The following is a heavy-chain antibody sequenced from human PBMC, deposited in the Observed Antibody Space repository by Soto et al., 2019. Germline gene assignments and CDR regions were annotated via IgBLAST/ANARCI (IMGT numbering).Heavy chain of an antibody. Sequence: GGSLRLSFAASGFTFSGSAIHWVRQASGKGLEWVARIRTKSNGYATTYAASVKGRFTISRDDSKNMAYLQMNGLKTEDTAMYYCSRVEYVTSSPIGWGQGTLVTVSS. CDR2: IRTKSNGYAT. CDR3: SRVEYVTSSPIG. CDR1: GFTFSGSA. J-gene: IGHJ4*02. V-gene: IGHV3-73*01. D-gene: IGHD6-6*01.